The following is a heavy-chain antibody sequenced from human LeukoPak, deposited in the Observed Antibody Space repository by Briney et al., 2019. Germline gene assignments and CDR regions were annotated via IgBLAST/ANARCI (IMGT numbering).Heavy chain of an antibody. J-gene: IGHJ4*02. Sequence: GGSLRLSCAASGFTFSSYGMHWVRQAPGKGLEWVAFIQNDEIDKFYADSVKGRFTVSRDNSRNTLYLQMNSLRVDDSAVYYCAKERKLLPFDFWGQGTRVTVSS. CDR2: IQNDEIDK. D-gene: IGHD4-23*01. CDR3: AKERKLLPFDF. CDR1: GFTFSSYG. V-gene: IGHV3-30*02.